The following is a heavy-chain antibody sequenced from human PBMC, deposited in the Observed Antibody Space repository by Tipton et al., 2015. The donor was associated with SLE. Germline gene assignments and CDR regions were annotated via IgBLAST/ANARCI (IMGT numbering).Heavy chain of an antibody. V-gene: IGHV4-4*07. CDR1: GASISSYY. Sequence: LRLSCSVSGASISSYYWSWIRQPAGKGLEWIGHIDISGTTIYNPSLESRLTMSFDTSKNQFSLRLTSVSAADTAMYFCARGNLNFDYWGQGTLLTVSS. J-gene: IGHJ4*02. CDR3: ARGNLNFDY. CDR2: IDISGTT.